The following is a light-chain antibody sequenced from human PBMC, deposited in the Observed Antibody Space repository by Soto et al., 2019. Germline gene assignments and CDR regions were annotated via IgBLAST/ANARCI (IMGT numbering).Light chain of an antibody. V-gene: IGKV3-15*01. CDR2: GAS. J-gene: IGKJ1*01. CDR1: QSVVGN. CDR3: QQYNNWWA. Sequence: EIVMTQSPATLSVSPGERATLSCGASQSVVGNLAWYQQKPGQAPRLLIYGASTRATGIPARFSGSGSGTEFTLTISSLQSEDFAVYYCQQYNNWWAFGQGTKVDIK.